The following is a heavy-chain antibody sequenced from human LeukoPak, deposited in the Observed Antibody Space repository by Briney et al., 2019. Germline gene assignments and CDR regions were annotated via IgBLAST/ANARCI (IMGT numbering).Heavy chain of an antibody. J-gene: IGHJ3*02. CDR2: IPYDGSNK. Sequence: GGSLRLSCAASGFTFSSYAMHWVRQAPGKGLEWVAVIPYDGSNKYYADSVKGRFTISRDNSKNTLYLQMNSLRAEDTAVYYCARTDYYDSSSYYGSHAFDIWGQGTMVTVSS. CDR3: ARTDYYDSSSYYGSHAFDI. D-gene: IGHD3-22*01. CDR1: GFTFSSYA. V-gene: IGHV3-30*04.